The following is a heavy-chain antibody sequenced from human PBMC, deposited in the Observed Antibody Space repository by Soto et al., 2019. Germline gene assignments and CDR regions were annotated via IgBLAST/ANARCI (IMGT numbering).Heavy chain of an antibody. CDR3: ARGRRGRRDFDY. CDR1: GFTVSSNY. V-gene: IGHV3-53*01. D-gene: IGHD1-26*01. J-gene: IGHJ4*02. CDR2: IYSGGST. Sequence: GGFLRLSCAASGFTVSSNYMSWVRQAPGKGLEWVSVIYSGGSTYYADSVKGRFTISRDNSKNTLYLQMNSLRAEDTAVYYCARGRRGRRDFDYWGQGTLVTVSS.